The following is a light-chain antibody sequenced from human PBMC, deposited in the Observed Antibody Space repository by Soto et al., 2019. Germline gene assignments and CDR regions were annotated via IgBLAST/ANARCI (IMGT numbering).Light chain of an antibody. J-gene: IGKJ3*01. CDR3: QQYDDLPPT. CDR1: QHISTY. CDR2: DAS. V-gene: IGKV1-33*01. Sequence: DIQMTQSPSSLSASVGDRVTITCQASQHISTYLNWFQQKPGKAPELLIYDASNLVPGVPSRFSGSGSGTDFTFTISSLQPEEIATYYWQQYDDLPPTFGPGTKVDIK.